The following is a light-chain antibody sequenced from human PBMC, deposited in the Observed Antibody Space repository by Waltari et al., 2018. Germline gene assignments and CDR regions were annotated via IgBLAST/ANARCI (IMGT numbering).Light chain of an antibody. J-gene: IGLJ3*02. V-gene: IGLV1-44*01. CDR2: RNE. CDR1: SSNIGSNI. CDR3: AAWDDTLNGRWE. Sequence: QSVLTQPPSASATPGQRVTISCSGSSSNIGSNIVNWYQQVPGTTPKLLIYRNETRPSGVPVRVSGSKSGTSASRAISGLRSEDEADYYCAAWDDTLNGRWEFGGGTKLTVL.